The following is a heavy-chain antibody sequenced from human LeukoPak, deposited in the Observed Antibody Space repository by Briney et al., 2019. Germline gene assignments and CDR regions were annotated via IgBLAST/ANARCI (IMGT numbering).Heavy chain of an antibody. J-gene: IGHJ4*02. CDR3: ARGYYGSGSYYLHDY. Sequence: SQTLSLTCTVSGGSISSGSYYWSWIRQPAGKGLEWIGRIYTSGSTNYNPSPKSRVTISVDTPKNQFSLKLSSVTAADTAVYYCARGYYGSGSYYLHDYWGQGTLVTVSS. D-gene: IGHD3-10*01. CDR2: IYTSGST. V-gene: IGHV4-61*02. CDR1: GGSISSGSYY.